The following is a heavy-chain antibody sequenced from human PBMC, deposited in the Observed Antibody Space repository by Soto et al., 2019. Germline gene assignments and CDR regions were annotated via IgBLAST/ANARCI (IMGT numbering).Heavy chain of an antibody. Sequence: QVQLVESGGGVVQPGRSLRLSCAASGFAFSSYAMHWVRQAPRKGLEWVAVISYDGSNKYYADSVKGRFTISGDNSKNTLYLQMTSLRAEDTAVYYCARDLSGSGDWGQGTLVTVSS. J-gene: IGHJ4*02. CDR2: ISYDGSNK. CDR1: GFAFSSYA. D-gene: IGHD3-10*01. CDR3: ARDLSGSGD. V-gene: IGHV3-30-3*01.